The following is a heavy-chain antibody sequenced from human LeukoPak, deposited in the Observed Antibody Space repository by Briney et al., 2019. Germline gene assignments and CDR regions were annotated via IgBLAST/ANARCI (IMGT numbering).Heavy chain of an antibody. J-gene: IGHJ5*02. CDR2: IYYSGST. D-gene: IGHD6-13*01. Sequence: SETLSLTCTVSGGSISSYYWSWIRQPPGKGLEWIGYIYYSGSTNYNPSLKSRVTISVDTSKNQFSLKLSSVTAADTAVYYCARDIEQLAESEDWFDPWGQGTLVTVSS. CDR3: ARDIEQLAESEDWFDP. CDR1: GGSISSYY. V-gene: IGHV4-59*12.